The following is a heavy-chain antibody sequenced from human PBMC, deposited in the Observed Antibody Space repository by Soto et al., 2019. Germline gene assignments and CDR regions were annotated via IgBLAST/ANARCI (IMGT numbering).Heavy chain of an antibody. CDR1: GYTFTSYG. CDR2: ISAYNGNT. V-gene: IGHV1-18*01. D-gene: IGHD4-17*01. CDR3: AIASTTVTTSYYYYMDV. J-gene: IGHJ6*03. Sequence: ASVKVSCKASGYTFTSYGISWVRQAPGQGFEWMGWISAYNGNTNYAQKLQGRVTMTTDTSTSTAYMELRSLRSDDTAVYYCAIASTTVTTSYYYYMDVWGKGTTVTVSS.